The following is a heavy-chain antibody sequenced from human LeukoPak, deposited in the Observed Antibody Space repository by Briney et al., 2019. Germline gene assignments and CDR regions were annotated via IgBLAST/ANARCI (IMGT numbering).Heavy chain of an antibody. Sequence: PGGSLRLSCAASGFTFRSYGMHWVRQAPGKGLEWVVSVRYDGSNEYYADSVKGRFTISRDNSKNTLDLQMNSLRAEDTAVYYCAKERARFLEIFSAAFDIWGQGTMVTVSS. V-gene: IGHV3-30*02. CDR3: AKERARFLEIFSAAFDI. D-gene: IGHD3-3*01. J-gene: IGHJ3*02. CDR1: GFTFRSYG. CDR2: VRYDGSNE.